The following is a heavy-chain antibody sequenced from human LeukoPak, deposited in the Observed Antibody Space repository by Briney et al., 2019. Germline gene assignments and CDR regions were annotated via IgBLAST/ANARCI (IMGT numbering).Heavy chain of an antibody. CDR3: ARSAKGAQYSSY. Sequence: SQTLSLTCTVSGGSISSGSYYWSWIRQPARKGLEWIGRIYTSGSTNYNPSLKSRVTISVDTSKNQFSLKLSSVTAADTAVYYCARSAKGAQYSSYWGQGTLVTVSS. D-gene: IGHD4-11*01. CDR2: IYTSGST. J-gene: IGHJ4*02. CDR1: GGSISSGSYY. V-gene: IGHV4-61*02.